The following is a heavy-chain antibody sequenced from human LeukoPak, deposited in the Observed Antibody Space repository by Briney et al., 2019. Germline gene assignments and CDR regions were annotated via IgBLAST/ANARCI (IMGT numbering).Heavy chain of an antibody. J-gene: IGHJ4*02. D-gene: IGHD3-22*01. Sequence: SETLSLTCAVYGGSFSGYYWSWIRQPPGKGLEWIGEINHSGSTNYNPSLKSRVTISVDTSKNQFSLKLSSVTAADTAVYYCARVRMYYYDSSGYFDYWGQGTLVTVPS. CDR3: ARVRMYYYDSSGYFDY. CDR2: INHSGST. V-gene: IGHV4-34*01. CDR1: GGSFSGYY.